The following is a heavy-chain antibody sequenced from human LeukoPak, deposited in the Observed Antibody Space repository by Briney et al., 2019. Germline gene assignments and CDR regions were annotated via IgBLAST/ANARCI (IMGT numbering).Heavy chain of an antibody. CDR3: ATDLFRIDYGSGDTSLDY. J-gene: IGHJ4*02. D-gene: IGHD3-10*01. CDR2: FDPEDGET. Sequence: ASVKVSCKVSGYTLTELSMHWVRQAPGKGLEWMGGFDPEDGETIYAQKFQGRVTMTEDTSTDTAYMELSSLRYEDTAVYYCATDLFRIDYGSGDTSLDYWGQGTLVTVSS. V-gene: IGHV1-24*01. CDR1: GYTLTELS.